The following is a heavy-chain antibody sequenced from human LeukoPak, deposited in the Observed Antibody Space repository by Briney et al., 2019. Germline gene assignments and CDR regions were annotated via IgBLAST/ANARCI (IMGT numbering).Heavy chain of an antibody. J-gene: IGHJ4*02. D-gene: IGHD5-18*01. CDR2: IIPIFGTA. Sequence: GASVKVSCKASGGTFSSYAISRVRQAPGQGLEWMGGIIPIFGTANYAQKFQGRVTITADESTSTAYMELSSLRSEDTAVYYCARDLGSWIQLWQFDYWGQGTLVTVSS. CDR1: GGTFSSYA. V-gene: IGHV1-69*13. CDR3: ARDLGSWIQLWQFDY.